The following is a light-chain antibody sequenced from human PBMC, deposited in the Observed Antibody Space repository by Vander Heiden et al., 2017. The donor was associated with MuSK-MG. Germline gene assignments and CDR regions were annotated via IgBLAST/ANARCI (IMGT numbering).Light chain of an antibody. CDR1: SSDVGGYNY. CDR2: EVS. J-gene: IGLJ2*01. CDR3: SSYTSSSMV. Sequence: QSALTQHASVSGSPGQSITIACTGSSSDVGGYNYVSWYQQHPGKAPILMMYEVSNRPSGVSNRFSGSKSGNTASLTISGLQAEDESYYYCSSYTSSSMVFGGGTKLTVL. V-gene: IGLV2-14*01.